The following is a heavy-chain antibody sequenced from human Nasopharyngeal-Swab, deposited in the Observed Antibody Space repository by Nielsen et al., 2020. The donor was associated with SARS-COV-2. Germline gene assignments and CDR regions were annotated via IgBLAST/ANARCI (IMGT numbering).Heavy chain of an antibody. Sequence: GSLRLSCAASGFTFSSYWMHWVRQAPGEGLVWVSRMNSDGSRTSYADSVKGRFTISRDNSKNTLYLQMNSLRAEDTAVYYCAAEATGTDAFDIWGQGTMVTVSS. CDR1: GFTFSSYW. D-gene: IGHD6-13*01. V-gene: IGHV3-74*01. J-gene: IGHJ3*02. CDR3: AAEATGTDAFDI. CDR2: MNSDGSRT.